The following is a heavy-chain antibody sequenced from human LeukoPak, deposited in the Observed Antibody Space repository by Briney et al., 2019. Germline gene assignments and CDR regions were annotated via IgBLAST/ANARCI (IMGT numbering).Heavy chain of an antibody. V-gene: IGHV1-69*05. J-gene: IGHJ3*02. CDR2: IIPIFGTA. D-gene: IGHD1-26*01. CDR1: GGTFSSYA. Sequence: RASVTVSCKASGGTFSSYAISWVRQAPGQGLEWMGGIIPIFGTANYAQKFQGRVTITTDESTSTAYMELSSLRSEDTAVYYCASPTSEEVGATGGIEDAFDIWGQGTMVTVSS. CDR3: ASPTSEEVGATGGIEDAFDI.